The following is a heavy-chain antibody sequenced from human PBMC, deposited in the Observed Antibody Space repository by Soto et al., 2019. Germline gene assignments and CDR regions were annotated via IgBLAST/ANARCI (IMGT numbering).Heavy chain of an antibody. Sequence: GSLRLSGAVSDCTFSNSWMHWVRQAPGKGLVWVSHINSDGSGTDYADSVKVRFTISRDNAKKTVYLQMNSLRAEDTATYYCARDRSYALDVWGQGSKVTVYS. CDR2: INSDGSGT. CDR1: DCTFSNSW. V-gene: IGHV3-74*01. J-gene: IGHJ6*02. CDR3: ARDRSYALDV.